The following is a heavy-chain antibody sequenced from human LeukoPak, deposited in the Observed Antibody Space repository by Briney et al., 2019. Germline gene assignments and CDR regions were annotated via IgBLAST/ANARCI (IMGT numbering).Heavy chain of an antibody. CDR1: GFTFSSYS. Sequence: GGSLRLSCAASGFTFSSYSMNWVRQAPGKGLGWVSSISSSSSYIYYADSVKGRFTISRDNAKNSLYLQMNSLRAEDTAVYYCARDLGNYGMDVWGQGTTVTVSS. D-gene: IGHD1-26*01. CDR3: ARDLGNYGMDV. V-gene: IGHV3-21*01. J-gene: IGHJ6*02. CDR2: ISSSSSYI.